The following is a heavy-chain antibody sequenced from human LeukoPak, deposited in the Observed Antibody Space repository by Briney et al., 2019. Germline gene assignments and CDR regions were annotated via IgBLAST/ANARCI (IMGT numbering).Heavy chain of an antibody. CDR1: GFTFSSYS. J-gene: IGHJ4*02. V-gene: IGHV3-21*01. D-gene: IGHD6-6*01. CDR2: ISSSSSYI. Sequence: SGGSLRLSCAASGFTFSSYSMNWVRQAPGKGLEWVSSISSSSSYIYYADSVKGRFTISRDNAKNSLYLQMNSLRAEGTAVYYCARGISEYSSSEGDDYWGQGTLVTVSS. CDR3: ARGISEYSSSEGDDY.